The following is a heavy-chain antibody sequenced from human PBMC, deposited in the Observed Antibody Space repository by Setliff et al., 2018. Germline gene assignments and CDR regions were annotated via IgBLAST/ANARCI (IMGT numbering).Heavy chain of an antibody. Sequence: PSETLSLTCTVSGGSISSGGYYWSRIRQHPGKGLEWIGYIYYSGSTSYYNPSLKSRVTISVDTSKNQFSLKLSSVTAADTAVYYCARGRAGHSGHWGQGTLVTVSS. CDR1: GGSISSGGYY. CDR2: IYYSGSTS. D-gene: IGHD6-19*01. CDR3: ARGRAGHSGH. J-gene: IGHJ4*02. V-gene: IGHV4-31*03.